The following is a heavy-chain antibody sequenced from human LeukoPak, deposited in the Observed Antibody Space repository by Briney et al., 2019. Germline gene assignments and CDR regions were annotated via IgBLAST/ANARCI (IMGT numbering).Heavy chain of an antibody. CDR3: ARDRDPHPYYYYYYMDV. Sequence: SETLSLTCIVSGGSISSHYWSWIRQPPGKGLEWIGYIYYSGSTNYNPSLKSRVTISVDTSKNQFSLKLSSVTAADTAVYYCARDRDPHPYYYYYYMDVWGKGTTVTVSS. J-gene: IGHJ6*03. V-gene: IGHV4-59*11. CDR2: IYYSGST. CDR1: GGSISSHY.